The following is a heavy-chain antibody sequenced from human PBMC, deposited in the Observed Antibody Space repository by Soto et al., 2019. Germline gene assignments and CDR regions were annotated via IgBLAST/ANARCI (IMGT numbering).Heavy chain of an antibody. CDR1: GYSFSNYW. V-gene: IGHV5-51*01. CDR3: GRHPYGDYDIMDV. Sequence: GESLKISCKGSGYSFSNYWIGWVRQMPGKGLEWMGIIYPGNFDIRYSPSFQGQVTISADKSISSAYLQWSSLKASDTAMYYCGRHPYGDYDIMDVWGQGTMVTVSS. CDR2: IYPGNFDI. D-gene: IGHD4-17*01. J-gene: IGHJ6*02.